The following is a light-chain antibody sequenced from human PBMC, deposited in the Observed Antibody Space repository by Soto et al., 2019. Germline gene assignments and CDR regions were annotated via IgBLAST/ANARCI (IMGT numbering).Light chain of an antibody. Sequence: VMTQSPATLSVSPGERATLSCWASETVATNLAWYQQKPGQAPRLLISGASPRAAGISDRFRGSGSGTEFTLTISCLRSEDSAIYYCQQYFEWPPMTFGQGTTVEI. CDR3: QQYFEWPPMT. J-gene: IGKJ1*01. V-gene: IGKV3-15*01. CDR1: ETVATN. CDR2: GAS.